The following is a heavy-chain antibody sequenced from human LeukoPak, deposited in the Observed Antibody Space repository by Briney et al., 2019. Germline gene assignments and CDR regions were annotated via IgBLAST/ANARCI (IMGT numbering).Heavy chain of an antibody. D-gene: IGHD4-17*01. CDR3: ARRYGYYGEYYFDY. CDR2: IYHTGTT. V-gene: IGHV4-30-2*01. CDR1: GGSIISGGYS. Sequence: SQTLSLTCAVSGGSIISGGYSWSWIRQPPGKGLEWIVYIYHTGTTYYNPSLKSRVTISVDRSKTHFSLKLSSVTAAATAVYYCARRYGYYGEYYFDYWGPGTLVTVSS. J-gene: IGHJ4*02.